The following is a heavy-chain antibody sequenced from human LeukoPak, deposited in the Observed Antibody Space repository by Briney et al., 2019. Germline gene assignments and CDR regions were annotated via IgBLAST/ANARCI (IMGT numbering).Heavy chain of an antibody. CDR2: ISSSDNTI. Sequence: PGGSLRLSCAASGFAFSDYSMNWVRQAPGKGLECFSYISSSDNTIHYADSVKGRFTISRDNAKNSLYLEMDRLRDEDTAVYYCARVHRGYSYGRLDYWGQGTLVTVSS. CDR1: GFAFSDYS. CDR3: ARVHRGYSYGRLDY. J-gene: IGHJ4*02. V-gene: IGHV3-48*02. D-gene: IGHD5-18*01.